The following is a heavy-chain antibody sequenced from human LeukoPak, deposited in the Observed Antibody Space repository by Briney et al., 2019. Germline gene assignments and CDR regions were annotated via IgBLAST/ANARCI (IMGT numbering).Heavy chain of an antibody. Sequence: ASVKVSSKASGGTFNSYAINWVRQAPGQGLEWMGRIFPTFGTANYAQKFQGRVTVTTDESTNTAYMELSSLRPEDTAMYYCARDRGERDSSWSLPAHGFDIWGQGTMVTVSS. CDR3: ARDRGERDSSWSLPAHGFDI. CDR1: GGTFNSYA. CDR2: IFPTFGTA. V-gene: IGHV1-69*05. D-gene: IGHD6-13*01. J-gene: IGHJ3*02.